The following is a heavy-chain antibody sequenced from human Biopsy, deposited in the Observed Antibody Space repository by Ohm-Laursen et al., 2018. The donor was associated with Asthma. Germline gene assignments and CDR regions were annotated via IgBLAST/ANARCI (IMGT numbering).Heavy chain of an antibody. J-gene: IGHJ2*01. CDR2: IYYSGRT. V-gene: IGHV4-39*02. D-gene: IGHD6-6*01. CDR1: GDAMSTSGSY. CDR3: ARAVSSSSYWYFDL. Sequence: GTLSLTCFVSGDAMSTSGSYWGWIRQSPGKGLEWIGGIYYSGRTYDNPSLESRVTIFTDTSKNLFSLRVLSVTATDTAVYYCARAVSSSSYWYFDLWGRGDLVTVSS.